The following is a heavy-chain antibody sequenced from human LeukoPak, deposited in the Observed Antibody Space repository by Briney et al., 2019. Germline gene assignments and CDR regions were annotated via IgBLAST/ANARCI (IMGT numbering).Heavy chain of an antibody. Sequence: GGSLRLSCEDSGFTFDDYGMSWVRQAPGKGLEWVSGIYADSVKGRFTISRDNAKNSLYLPMNSLRAEDTALYYCARDLSDNWYTFGYWGRGTLVTVSS. CDR1: GFTFDDYG. CDR2: I. J-gene: IGHJ4*02. CDR3: ARDLSDNWYTFGY. V-gene: IGHV3-20*04. D-gene: IGHD1-1*01.